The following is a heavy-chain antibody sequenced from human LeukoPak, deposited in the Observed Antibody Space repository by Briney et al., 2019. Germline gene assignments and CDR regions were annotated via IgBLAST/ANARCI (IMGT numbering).Heavy chain of an antibody. CDR1: GYTFTGYY. CDR3: VVAKGYSSSWYYYYYYYMDV. D-gene: IGHD6-13*01. CDR2: IIPILGIA. Sequence: ASVKVSCKASGYTFTGYYMHWVRQAPGQGLEWMGRIIPILGIANYAQKFQGRVTITADKSTSIAYMELSSLRSEDTAVYYCVVAKGYSSSWYYYYYYYMDVWGKGTTVTVSS. J-gene: IGHJ6*03. V-gene: IGHV1-69*02.